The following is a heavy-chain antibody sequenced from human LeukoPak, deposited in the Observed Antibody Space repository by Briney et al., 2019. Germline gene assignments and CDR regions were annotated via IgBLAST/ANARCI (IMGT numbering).Heavy chain of an antibody. CDR1: GYTFTSYT. V-gene: IGHV1-3*01. CDR2: ISVGNGNT. Sequence: ASVKVSCKSSGYTFTSYTIHWVRQAPGQRLEWMGWISVGNGNTKYSQRFQGRVTITRDTSASTAYMELSSLRSEDTAVYYCARAPTLFGSAPFDYWGQGTLVTVSS. J-gene: IGHJ4*02. D-gene: IGHD3-10*02. CDR3: ARAPTLFGSAPFDY.